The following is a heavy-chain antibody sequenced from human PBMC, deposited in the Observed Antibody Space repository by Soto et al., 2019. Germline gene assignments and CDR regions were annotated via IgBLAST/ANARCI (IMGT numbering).Heavy chain of an antibody. D-gene: IGHD6-19*01. J-gene: IGHJ4*02. Sequence: QVQLVESGGGVVQPGRSLRLSCAASGFTFSSYAMHWVRQAPGKGLEWVAVISYDGSNKYYADSVKGRFTISRDNSKNTLYLQMNSLRAEDTAVYYCAVAVGMEIGDYWGQGTLVTVSS. CDR3: AVAVGMEIGDY. CDR1: GFTFSSYA. V-gene: IGHV3-30-3*01. CDR2: ISYDGSNK.